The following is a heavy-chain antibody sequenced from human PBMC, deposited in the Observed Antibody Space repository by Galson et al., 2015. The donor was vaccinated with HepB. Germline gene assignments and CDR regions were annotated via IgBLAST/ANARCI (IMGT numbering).Heavy chain of an antibody. Sequence: SLRLSCAASGFSFSNFAMAWVRQAPGKGLEWISSINLSGDRTYYADSVKGRLTVSRDNIKNTLYVEMGSLRAEDTAVYFCAKDTASRPGYYFYMDVWGKGTTVTVSS. CDR1: GFSFSNFA. CDR3: AKDTASRPGYYFYMDV. D-gene: IGHD2-15*01. J-gene: IGHJ6*03. CDR2: INLSGDRT. V-gene: IGHV3-23*01.